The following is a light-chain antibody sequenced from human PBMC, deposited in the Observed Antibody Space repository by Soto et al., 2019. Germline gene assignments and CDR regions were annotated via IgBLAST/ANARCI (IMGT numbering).Light chain of an antibody. CDR3: LQATLFPRT. CDR1: QSLVHGDGNTY. Sequence: DIVMTQTPLSSPVTLGQPASISCRSSQSLVHGDGNTYLRWLQQRPGQPPRPLIYRISNRFSGFADRFIGSGAGTDFTLRISRVEAEDVGVYYCLQATLFPRTFGQGTKVEV. V-gene: IGKV2-24*01. J-gene: IGKJ1*01. CDR2: RIS.